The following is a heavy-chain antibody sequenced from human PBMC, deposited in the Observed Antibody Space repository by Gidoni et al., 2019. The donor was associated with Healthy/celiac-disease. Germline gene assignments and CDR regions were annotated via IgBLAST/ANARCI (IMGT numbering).Heavy chain of an antibody. D-gene: IGHD6-13*01. J-gene: IGHJ4*02. Sequence: QVQLVESGGGVVQPGRSLRLSCAASGFTFSYYAMHWVRQTPAKGLEWVAFIWYDGSKQYHADSVKGRFTISRDNSKNTLYLQMDSLRAEDTAVYYCARDRGTTAASTLGGAFDHWGQGTLVTVSS. CDR3: ARDRGTTAASTLGGAFDH. CDR2: IWYDGSKQ. CDR1: GFTFSYYA. V-gene: IGHV3-33*01.